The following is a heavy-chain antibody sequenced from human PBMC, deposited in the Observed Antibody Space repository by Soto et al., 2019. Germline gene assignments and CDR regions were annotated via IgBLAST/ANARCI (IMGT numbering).Heavy chain of an antibody. D-gene: IGHD7-27*01. CDR2: IYYRGST. Sequence: ASGTLSLTCTVCGGSISSGDYYWSCIRQPPGKGLEWIGYIYYRGSTYYNPSLKSRVTISVDTSKNQFSLKLSSVTAADTAVYYCARVHVRGTGFDYGMDLWGQGTTVTVSS. CDR3: ARVHVRGTGFDYGMDL. CDR1: GGSISSGDYY. V-gene: IGHV4-30-4*01. J-gene: IGHJ6*02.